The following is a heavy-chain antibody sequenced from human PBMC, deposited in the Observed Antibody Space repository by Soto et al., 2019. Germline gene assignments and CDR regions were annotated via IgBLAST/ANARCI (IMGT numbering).Heavy chain of an antibody. CDR3: VIPTRSVRGMGV. Sequence: GSLRLSCAASGFTFSNFWMSWARQAPGKGLEWVANIKEDGSVTQYVASVEGRFTISRDNAKYSLYLQMNSLRVEDTALYYCVIPTRSVRGMGVWGQGTTVTVSS. CDR1: GFTFSNFW. V-gene: IGHV3-7*03. CDR2: IKEDGSVT. D-gene: IGHD6-6*01. J-gene: IGHJ6*02.